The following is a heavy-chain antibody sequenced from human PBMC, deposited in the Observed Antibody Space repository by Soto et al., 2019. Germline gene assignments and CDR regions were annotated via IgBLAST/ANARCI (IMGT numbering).Heavy chain of an antibody. CDR2: MYHSGST. Sequence: SETLSLSCAVSGGSISSGGYSWSWIRQPPGKGLEWIGYMYHSGSTYYNPSLKSRVTISIDRSKNQFSLKLSSVTAADTAVYYCARDKITGLFDYWGQGTLVTVSS. CDR1: GGSISSGGYS. V-gene: IGHV4-30-2*01. CDR3: ARDKITGLFDY. J-gene: IGHJ4*02. D-gene: IGHD2-8*02.